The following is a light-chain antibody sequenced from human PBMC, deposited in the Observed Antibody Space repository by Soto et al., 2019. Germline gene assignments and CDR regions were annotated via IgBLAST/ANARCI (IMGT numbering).Light chain of an antibody. CDR2: AAS. Sequence: DIQMTQSPSSLSASVGDRVTITCRASQSISTYLNWYQQKQGKAPKXLIYAASSLQSGVPSTFSASVSGTDLSLNISSLQPEDGATYDCQQSYTIPWTFGQGTKVDIK. V-gene: IGKV1-39*01. CDR1: QSISTY. CDR3: QQSYTIPWT. J-gene: IGKJ1*01.